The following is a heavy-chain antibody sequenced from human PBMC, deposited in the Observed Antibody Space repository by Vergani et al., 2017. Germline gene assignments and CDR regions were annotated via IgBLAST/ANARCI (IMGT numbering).Heavy chain of an antibody. D-gene: IGHD5-12*01. CDR1: GVTFNHYA. V-gene: IGHV3-23*01. Sequence: EVQLLESGGDLVQPGGSLRLSCAASGVTFNHYAMNWVRQAPGKGLEWVSGISGSGGSTYYAGSVKGRFTISRDSSKNTLYLQMNSLSAGDTAVYYCAKANPRNSGYDYLYYYHAMDVWGQGTTVTVSS. CDR3: AKANPRNSGYDYLYYYHAMDV. CDR2: ISGSGGST. J-gene: IGHJ6*02.